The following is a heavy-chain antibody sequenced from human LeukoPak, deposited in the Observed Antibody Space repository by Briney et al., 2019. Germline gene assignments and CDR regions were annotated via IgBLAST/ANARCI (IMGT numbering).Heavy chain of an antibody. CDR3: ARQRFTTRAYAGNWFDP. D-gene: IGHD3-16*01. CDR1: GYSFTSYW. J-gene: IGHJ5*02. Sequence: GESLKISCKGSGYSFTSYWIGWVRQMPGKGLEWMGIIYPGDSDIRYSPSFQGQVTISVDKSISTAYLQWSSLKASDTAMYYCARQRFTTRAYAGNWFDPWGQGTLVTVSS. CDR2: IYPGDSDI. V-gene: IGHV5-51*01.